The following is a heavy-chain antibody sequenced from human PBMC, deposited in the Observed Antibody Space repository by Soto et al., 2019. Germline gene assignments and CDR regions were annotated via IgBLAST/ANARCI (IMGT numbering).Heavy chain of an antibody. CDR1: GFTFSSYW. CDR2: IKQDGSEK. J-gene: IGHJ4*02. Sequence: GGSLSLSCAASGFTFSSYWMSWVRQAPGKGLEWVANIKQDGSEKYFVDSVKGRFTISRDNAKNSLYLQMNSLRAEDTAMYYCARGYARFDYWGQGTLVTVSS. V-gene: IGHV3-7*03. CDR3: ARGYARFDY. D-gene: IGHD2-2*01.